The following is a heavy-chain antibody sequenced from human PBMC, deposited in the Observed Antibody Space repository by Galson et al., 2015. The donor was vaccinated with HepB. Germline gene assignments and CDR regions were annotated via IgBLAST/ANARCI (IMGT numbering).Heavy chain of an antibody. Sequence: SLRLSCAASGFTFSSYGTHWVRQAPGKGLEWVAVIWYDGSNKYYADSVKGRFTISRDNSKNTLYLQMNSLRAEDTAVYYCARVGGTVGYNWFDPWGQGTLVTVSS. CDR2: IWYDGSNK. D-gene: IGHD4-23*01. CDR3: ARVGGTVGYNWFDP. V-gene: IGHV3-33*01. CDR1: GFTFSSYG. J-gene: IGHJ5*02.